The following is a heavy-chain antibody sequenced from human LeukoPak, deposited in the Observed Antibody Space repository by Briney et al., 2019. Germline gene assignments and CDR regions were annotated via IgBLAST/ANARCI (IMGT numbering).Heavy chain of an antibody. D-gene: IGHD6-19*01. J-gene: IGHJ4*02. CDR1: GGSLSGYY. CDR3: ARGGATMYSSGWRDFDY. CDR2: INHSGST. V-gene: IGHV4-34*01. Sequence: PSETLSLTCAVYGGSLSGYYWSWIRQPPGKGLEWIGEINHSGSTNYNPSLKSRVTISVDTSKNQFSLKLSSVTAADTAVYYCARGGATMYSSGWRDFDYWGQGTLVTVSS.